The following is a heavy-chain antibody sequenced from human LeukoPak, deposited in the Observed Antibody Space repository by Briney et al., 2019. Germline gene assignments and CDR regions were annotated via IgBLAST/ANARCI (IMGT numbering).Heavy chain of an antibody. V-gene: IGHV3-30*14. Sequence: QPGGSLRLSCAASGFTLSSYAMHWVRQAPGKGLEWVAVISYDGSNKYYADSVKGRFTISRDNSKNTLYLQMNSLRAEDTAVYYCARRAGAYSHPYDYWGQGTLVTVSS. CDR3: ARRAGAYSHPYDY. CDR2: ISYDGSNK. CDR1: GFTLSSYA. J-gene: IGHJ4*02. D-gene: IGHD4/OR15-4a*01.